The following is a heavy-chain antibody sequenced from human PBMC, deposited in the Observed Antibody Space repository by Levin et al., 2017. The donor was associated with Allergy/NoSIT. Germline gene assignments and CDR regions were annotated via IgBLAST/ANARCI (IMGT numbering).Heavy chain of an antibody. J-gene: IGHJ4*02. CDR3: ARRGQKVRGVINPLGW. Sequence: SVKVSCKASGGTFSSYAISWVRQAPGQGLEWMGRIIPILGIANYAQKFQGRVTITADKSTSTAYMELSSLRSEDTAVYYCARRGQKVRGVINPLGWWGQGTLVTVSS. V-gene: IGHV1-69*04. CDR1: GGTFSSYA. D-gene: IGHD3-10*01. CDR2: IIPILGIA.